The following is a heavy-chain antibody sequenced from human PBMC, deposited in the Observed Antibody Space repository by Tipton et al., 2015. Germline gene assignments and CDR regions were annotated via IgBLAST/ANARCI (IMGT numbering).Heavy chain of an antibody. CDR1: GFTFTTYA. CDR3: ARVELTGTTQPVDY. CDR2: ISGSGNSE. Sequence: SLRLSCAASGFTFTTYAMSWVRQAPGKGLEWVSGISGSGNSEYYADSVKGRFTISRDNAKNSVFLQMNSLRDEDTAVYYCARVELTGTTQPVDYWGQGTLVTVSS. J-gene: IGHJ4*02. V-gene: IGHV3-23*01. D-gene: IGHD1-20*01.